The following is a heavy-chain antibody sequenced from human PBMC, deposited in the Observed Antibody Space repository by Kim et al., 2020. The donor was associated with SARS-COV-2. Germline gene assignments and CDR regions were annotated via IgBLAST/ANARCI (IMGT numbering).Heavy chain of an antibody. Sequence: GGSLRLSCTASGFTFRAHSMNWVRQAPGKGLEWVSYISSSSSTVYYADSVKGRFTISRDSAKNSLFLHMNSLRDEDTAVYYCARDYVRGSGIGFHSDYWG. CDR1: GFTFRAHS. J-gene: IGHJ4*01. D-gene: IGHD3-16*01. CDR3: ARDYVRGSGIGFHSDY. CDR2: ISSSSSTV. V-gene: IGHV3-48*02.